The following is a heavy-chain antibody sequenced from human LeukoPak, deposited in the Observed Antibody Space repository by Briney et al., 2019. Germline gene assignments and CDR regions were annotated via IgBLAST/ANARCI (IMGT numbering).Heavy chain of an antibody. D-gene: IGHD2-2*02. CDR3: ASPRYCSSTSCYRYASDI. CDR2: IIPIFGTA. Sequence: GASVKVSCKASGGTFSSYAISWVRQAPGQGLEWMGGIIPIFGTANYAQKFQGRVTITADESTSSAYMELSSLRSEDTAVYYCASPRYCSSTSCYRYASDIWGQGTMVTVSS. CDR1: GGTFSSYA. V-gene: IGHV1-69*13. J-gene: IGHJ3*02.